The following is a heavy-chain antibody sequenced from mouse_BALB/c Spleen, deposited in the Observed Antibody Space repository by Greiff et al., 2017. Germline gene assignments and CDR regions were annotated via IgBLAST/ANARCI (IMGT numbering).Heavy chain of an antibody. V-gene: IGHV2-9*02. D-gene: IGHD1-2*01. Sequence: VKLMESGPGLVAPSQTLSITCTASGFSFTGYGVHWVRQPPGKGLEWLGVICAGGSTNYNSALMSRMSISKDNSKSQVFLKMNSLQTDDTAMYYCASTATFYYYAMDYWGQGTSVTVSS. J-gene: IGHJ4*01. CDR1: GFSFTGYG. CDR3: ASTATFYYYAMDY. CDR2: ICAGGST.